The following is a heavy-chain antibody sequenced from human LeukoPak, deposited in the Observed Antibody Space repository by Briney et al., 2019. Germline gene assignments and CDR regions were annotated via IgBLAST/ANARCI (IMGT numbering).Heavy chain of an antibody. Sequence: SGTLTLTCTVSGGSVSSGSYYWTWIRPPPGKGLEWVGYISYSGSTNFNPSLKSRVTISVDTSKNQFSLNLSSVTAADTAVYYCARRGTGGRSFDIWGQGTMVTVSS. J-gene: IGHJ3*02. V-gene: IGHV4-61*01. CDR2: ISYSGST. CDR1: GGSVSSGSYY. CDR3: ARRGTGGRSFDI. D-gene: IGHD2-8*02.